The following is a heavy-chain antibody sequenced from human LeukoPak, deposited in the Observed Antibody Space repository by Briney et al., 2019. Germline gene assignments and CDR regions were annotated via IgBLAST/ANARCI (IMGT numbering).Heavy chain of an antibody. CDR2: INWSGKST. Sequence: GGSLRLSCSASGFDFGAHGMSWVRQVPGKGLEWVSGINWSGKSTAYADPMRGRITISRDNAKNSLYLQMDSLRAEDTALYYCVRAPITSPFYFDYWGQGTLITVSS. J-gene: IGHJ4*02. D-gene: IGHD2-2*01. CDR1: GFDFGAHG. V-gene: IGHV3-20*04. CDR3: VRAPITSPFYFDY.